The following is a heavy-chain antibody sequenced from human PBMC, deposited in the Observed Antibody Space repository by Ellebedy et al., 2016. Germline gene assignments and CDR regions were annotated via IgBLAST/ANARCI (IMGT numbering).Heavy chain of an antibody. J-gene: IGHJ4*02. CDR2: ISGSGGST. D-gene: IGHD6-13*01. Sequence: GESLKISCAASGFTFSNYAVSWVRQAPGKGLEWVSGISGSGGSTYYADSVKGRFTISRDNSKNTLYLQMNSLRAEDTAVYYCARDRISASGIFDYWGQGTLVTVSS. V-gene: IGHV3-23*01. CDR3: ARDRISASGIFDY. CDR1: GFTFSNYA.